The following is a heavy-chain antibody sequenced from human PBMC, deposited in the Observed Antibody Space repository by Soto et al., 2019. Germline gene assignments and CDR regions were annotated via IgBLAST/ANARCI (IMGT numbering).Heavy chain of an antibody. V-gene: IGHV3-48*01. D-gene: IGHD3-10*01. CDR3: ARERGVSITMVRGVSGSGY. CDR1: GFTFSSYS. CDR2: ISSSSSTI. Sequence: GGSLRLSCAASGFTFSSYSMNWVRQAPGKGLEWVSYISSSSSTIYYADSVKGRFTISRDNAKNSLYLQMNSLRAEDTAVYYCARERGVSITMVRGVSGSGYWGQGTLVTVSS. J-gene: IGHJ4*02.